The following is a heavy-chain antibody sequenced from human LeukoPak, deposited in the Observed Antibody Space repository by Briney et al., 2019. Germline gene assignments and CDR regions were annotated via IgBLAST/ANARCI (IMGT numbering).Heavy chain of an antibody. Sequence: PSETLSLTCAVSGGSISGTNWWSWVRQPPGQGLEWIGEISLAGQTNYNPSLNGRVTMSLDKSSNQLSLHLTSVTAADTATYFCSRESGPFCPFGYWGQGTLVIVSS. CDR2: ISLAGQT. CDR3: SRESGPFCPFGY. CDR1: GGSISGTNW. V-gene: IGHV4-4*02. D-gene: IGHD1-26*01. J-gene: IGHJ4*02.